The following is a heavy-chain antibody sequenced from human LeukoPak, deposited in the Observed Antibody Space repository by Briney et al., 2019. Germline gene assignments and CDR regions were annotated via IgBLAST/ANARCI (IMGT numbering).Heavy chain of an antibody. CDR2: INPNSGGT. V-gene: IGHV1-2*02. Sequence: ASVKVSYKASGYTFTGYYMHWVRQAPGQGLEWMGWINPNSGGTNYAQKFQGRVTMTRDTSISTAYMELSRLRSDDTAVYYCARSASMVRGVIIPSSYYYYGMDVWGQGTTVTVSS. D-gene: IGHD3-10*01. J-gene: IGHJ6*02. CDR1: GYTFTGYY. CDR3: ARSASMVRGVIIPSSYYYYGMDV.